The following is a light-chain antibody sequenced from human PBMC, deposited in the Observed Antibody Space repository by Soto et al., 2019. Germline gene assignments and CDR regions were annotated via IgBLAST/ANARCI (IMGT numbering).Light chain of an antibody. J-gene: IGLJ2*01. CDR1: SSDVGGYNY. V-gene: IGLV2-14*01. CDR2: EVS. Sequence: QSVLTQPASVSGSPGQSITISCTGTSSDVGGYNYVSWYQQHPGKAPKLMIYEVSNRPSRVSNRFSGSKSGTSASLAISGLRSEDEADYYCATWDDSLSGVVFGGGTKLTVL. CDR3: ATWDDSLSGVV.